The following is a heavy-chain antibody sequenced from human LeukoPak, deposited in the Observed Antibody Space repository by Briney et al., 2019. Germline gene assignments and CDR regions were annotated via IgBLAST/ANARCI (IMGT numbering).Heavy chain of an antibody. D-gene: IGHD4-17*01. J-gene: IGHJ4*02. CDR1: GASISSYY. CDR3: ARHREATTVTNFDY. CDR2: IYTSGGT. Sequence: SETLSLTCTVSGASISSYYWSWIRQPAGKGLEWIGRIYTSGGTNYNPSLTSRVTMSVDTPENQFSLRLSSVTAADTAVYYCARHREATTVTNFDYWGQGTLVTVSS. V-gene: IGHV4-4*07.